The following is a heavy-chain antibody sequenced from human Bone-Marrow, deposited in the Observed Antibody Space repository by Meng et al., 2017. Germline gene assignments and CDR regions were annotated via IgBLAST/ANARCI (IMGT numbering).Heavy chain of an antibody. D-gene: IGHD1-26*01. CDR1: GGTFSSYA. J-gene: IGHJ5*02. Sequence: VQLGEFGAEVKKPGSSVKVSCKASGGTFSSYAISWVRQAPGQGLEWMGGIIPIFGTANYAQKFQGRVTITADESTSTAYMELSSLRSEDTAVYYCAREPGPRVGWFDPWGQGTLVTVSS. CDR3: AREPGPRVGWFDP. V-gene: IGHV1-69*01. CDR2: IIPIFGTA.